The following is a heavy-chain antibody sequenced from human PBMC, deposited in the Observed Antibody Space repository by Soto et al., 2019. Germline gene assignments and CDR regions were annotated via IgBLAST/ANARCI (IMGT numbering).Heavy chain of an antibody. CDR2: ISASGDST. D-gene: IGHD2-2*03. CDR1: GFSFTTYV. V-gene: IGHV3-23*01. CDR3: AKGAWGWIPPPNIYYFDV. Sequence: EVQLLDSGGGLVQPGESLRLSCAASGFSFTTYVMGWVRQAPGMGLEWVSGISASGDSTFYAESVEGRFTISRDNSKNNLYLQMNSLRVDDTAIYHCAKGAWGWIPPPNIYYFDVWGQGTLVTVSS. J-gene: IGHJ4*02.